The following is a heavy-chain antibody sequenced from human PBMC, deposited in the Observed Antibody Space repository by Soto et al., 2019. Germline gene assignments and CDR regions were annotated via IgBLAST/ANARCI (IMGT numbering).Heavy chain of an antibody. CDR3: ARDDGSSSGFDY. J-gene: IGHJ4*02. V-gene: IGHV1-2*02. D-gene: IGHD6-6*01. CDR1: GYTFTGYY. CDR2: INPNSGGT. Sequence: ASVKVSCKASGYTFTGYYMHWVRQAPGQGLEWMGWINPNSGGTNYAQKFQGRVTMTRDTSISTAYMELSRLRSDDTAVYYCARDDGSSSGFDYWGQGTLVTVSS.